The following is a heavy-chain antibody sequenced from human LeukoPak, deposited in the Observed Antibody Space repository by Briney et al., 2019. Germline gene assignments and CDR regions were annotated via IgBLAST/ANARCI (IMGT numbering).Heavy chain of an antibody. J-gene: IGHJ4*02. CDR1: GFTFSNAW. V-gene: IGHV3-15*01. CDR2: IKSNTDGGTT. Sequence: GGSLRLSCAASGFTFSNAWMTWVRQAPGKGLEWVGRIKSNTDGGTTDYAAPVKGRFTISRDDSKNTLYLQMNSLKTEDTAVYYCTTVGVYWGQGALVTVS. CDR3: TTVGVY. D-gene: IGHD2-8*01.